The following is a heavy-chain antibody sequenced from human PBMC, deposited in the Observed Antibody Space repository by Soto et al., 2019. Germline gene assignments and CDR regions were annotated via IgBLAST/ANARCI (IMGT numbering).Heavy chain of an antibody. V-gene: IGHV6-1*01. J-gene: IGHJ3*02. Sequence: SQTLSLTCAISGDSVSNNSAAWNLIRQSPSRGLEWLGRTYYRSKWYNDYAVSVKSRITINPDTSKNQFSLQLNSVTPEDTAVYYCARDLTTTMIVVVRAFDIWGQGTMVTVSS. CDR2: TYYRSKWYN. CDR1: GDSVSNNSAA. CDR3: ARDLTTTMIVVVRAFDI. D-gene: IGHD3-22*01.